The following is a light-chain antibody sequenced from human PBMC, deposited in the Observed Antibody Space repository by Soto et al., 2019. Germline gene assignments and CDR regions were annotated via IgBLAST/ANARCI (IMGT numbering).Light chain of an antibody. V-gene: IGKV4-1*01. J-gene: IGKJ4*01. CDR2: WAS. CDR1: QSLLYSSNNKNY. CDR3: QQYYSTPLT. Sequence: DIVMTQSPDSLAVSRGERATINCKSSQSLLYSSNNKNYLAWYQQKPGQPPKLLIYWASTRESGVPDRFSASGSGTDFTLTISSLQAEDVAVYYCQQYYSTPLTFGGGTKVDIK.